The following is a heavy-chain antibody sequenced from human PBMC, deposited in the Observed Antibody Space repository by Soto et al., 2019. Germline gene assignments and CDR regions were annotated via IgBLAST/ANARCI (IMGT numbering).Heavy chain of an antibody. CDR3: AREGRHSGGMRDNWFDP. D-gene: IGHD3-10*01. Sequence: QVQLQESGPGLVKPSQTLSLTCTVSGDSISSRSYYWNWIRQLPGKGLECIGYIFYTGATYYNPSLRVRVTMSLDTSRNQFSLSLRSVTAADTAMYYCAREGRHSGGMRDNWFDPWGQVPLVTVSS. J-gene: IGHJ5*02. CDR1: GDSISSRSYY. V-gene: IGHV4-31*03. CDR2: IFYTGAT.